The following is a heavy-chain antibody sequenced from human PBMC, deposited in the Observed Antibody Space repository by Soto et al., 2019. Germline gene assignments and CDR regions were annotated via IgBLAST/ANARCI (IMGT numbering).Heavy chain of an antibody. CDR2: IIPIIGII. D-gene: IGHD3-22*01. CDR3: AGDPDSHYNDSHASSYP. Sequence: QVQLVQSGAEVKKPGSSVKVSCKASGGTFSTYTITWVRQAPGKGLEWMGRIIPIIGIINYAQKFQGRVTITADNFTGTSYMELTRLRSDDTAVYYCAGDPDSHYNDSHASSYPWGQGTLVTVSS. J-gene: IGHJ5*02. CDR1: GGTFSTYT. V-gene: IGHV1-69*08.